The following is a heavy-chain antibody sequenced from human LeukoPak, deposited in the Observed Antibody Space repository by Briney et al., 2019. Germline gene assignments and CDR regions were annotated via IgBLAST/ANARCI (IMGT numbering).Heavy chain of an antibody. J-gene: IGHJ5*02. Sequence: GGSLRLSCAASGFTFSSYEMNWVRQAPGKGLEWVSYISSSGSTIYYADSVKGRFTISRDNAKNSLYLQMNSLRAEDTAVYYCARDVRDCSGGSCYSLVNWFDPWGQGTLVTVSS. CDR2: ISSSGSTI. CDR1: GFTFSSYE. CDR3: ARDVRDCSGGSCYSLVNWFDP. V-gene: IGHV3-48*03. D-gene: IGHD2-15*01.